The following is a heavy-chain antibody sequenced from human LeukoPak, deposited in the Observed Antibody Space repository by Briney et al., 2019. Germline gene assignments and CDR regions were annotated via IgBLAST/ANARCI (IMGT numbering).Heavy chain of an antibody. Sequence: GGSLRLSCAASGFTFSSYEMNWVRQAPGKGLEWVSYISDSGSTIYYADSVKGRFTISRDNAKSSLYLQMNSLRAEDTAVYYCAREGYYDSSGYLGVFDYWGQGTLVTVSS. CDR2: ISDSGSTI. J-gene: IGHJ4*02. V-gene: IGHV3-48*03. CDR1: GFTFSSYE. D-gene: IGHD3-22*01. CDR3: AREGYYDSSGYLGVFDY.